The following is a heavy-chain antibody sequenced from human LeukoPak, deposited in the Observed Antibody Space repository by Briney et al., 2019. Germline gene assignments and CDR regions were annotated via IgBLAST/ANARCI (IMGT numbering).Heavy chain of an antibody. D-gene: IGHD3-9*01. V-gene: IGHV4-30-2*01. CDR1: GGSISSGGYY. J-gene: IGHJ6*02. CDR2: IYHSGST. Sequence: SQTLSLTCTVSGGSISSGGYYWSWIRQPPGKGLEWIGYIYHSGSTYYNPSLKSRVTISVDRSKNQFSLKLSSVTAADTAVYYCARHGYYDILTGYYYYYGMDVWGQGTTVTVSS. CDR3: ARHGYYDILTGYYYYYGMDV.